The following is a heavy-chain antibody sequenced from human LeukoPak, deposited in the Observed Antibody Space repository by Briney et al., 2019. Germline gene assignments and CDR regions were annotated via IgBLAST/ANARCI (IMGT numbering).Heavy chain of an antibody. Sequence: SETLSLTCTVSGGSISSSSYYWGWIRQPPGKGLEWIGSIYYSGSTYYNPSLKSRVTISVDTSKNQFSLKLSSVAAADTALYYCARHWGVGSRYFDFWGQGTLVTVSS. CDR3: ARHWGVGSRYFDF. CDR2: IYYSGST. CDR1: GGSISSSSYY. V-gene: IGHV4-39*01. D-gene: IGHD1-26*01. J-gene: IGHJ4*02.